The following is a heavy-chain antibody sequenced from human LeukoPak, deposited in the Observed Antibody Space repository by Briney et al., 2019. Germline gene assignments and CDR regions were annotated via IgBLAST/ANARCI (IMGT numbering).Heavy chain of an antibody. J-gene: IGHJ4*02. CDR1: GYTFTSYD. Sequence: ASVKVSCKASGYTFTSYDINWVRQATGQGLEWMGWMNPNSGNTGYAQKFQGRVTITRNTSISTAYMELSSLRSDDTAVYYCARDGPYDSSGYSDYWGQGTLVTVSS. CDR3: ARDGPYDSSGYSDY. CDR2: MNPNSGNT. V-gene: IGHV1-8*03. D-gene: IGHD3-22*01.